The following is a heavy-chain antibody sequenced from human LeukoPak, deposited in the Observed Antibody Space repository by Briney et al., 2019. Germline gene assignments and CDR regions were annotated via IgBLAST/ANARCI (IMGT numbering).Heavy chain of an antibody. CDR1: GFPFSSYS. Sequence: KPGGSLRLSCAASGFPFSSYSMNWVRQAPGKGLEWVSSISSSSSYIYYADSVKGRFTISRDNAKNSLYLQMNSLRAEDTAVYYCARASSAFCGGDCYPPTYFDYWGQGTLVTVSS. V-gene: IGHV3-21*01. J-gene: IGHJ4*02. D-gene: IGHD2-21*01. CDR2: ISSSSSYI. CDR3: ARASSAFCGGDCYPPTYFDY.